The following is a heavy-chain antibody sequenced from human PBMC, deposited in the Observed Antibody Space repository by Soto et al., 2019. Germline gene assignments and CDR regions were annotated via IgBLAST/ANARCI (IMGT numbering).Heavy chain of an antibody. Sequence: QVQLHQWGAGLLKPSETLSLTCAVYGGSFSGYYWNWIRQPPGKGLEWIGEINHSGSTNYNPSLKSRVTISVDTSKNQFSLKLSSVTAADTAVYYCARVWGRIFDYWGQGTLVTVSS. J-gene: IGHJ4*02. CDR2: INHSGST. CDR3: ARVWGRIFDY. V-gene: IGHV4-34*01. D-gene: IGHD7-27*01. CDR1: GGSFSGYY.